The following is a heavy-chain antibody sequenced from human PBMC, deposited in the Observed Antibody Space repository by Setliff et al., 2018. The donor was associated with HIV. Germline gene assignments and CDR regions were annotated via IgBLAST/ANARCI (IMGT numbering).Heavy chain of an antibody. D-gene: IGHD1-26*01. Sequence: PSETLSLTCAVYGGSFNDYYWTWIRQPPGRGLEWIGEINHSGSTNYNPSLKSRVTISLDTSKNQFSLKPSSVTAADTAVYYCARARGSGPWEIIFYDVFDIWGQGTMVTVS. CDR2: INHSGST. CDR1: GGSFNDYY. V-gene: IGHV4-34*01. CDR3: ARARGSGPWEIIFYDVFDI. J-gene: IGHJ3*02.